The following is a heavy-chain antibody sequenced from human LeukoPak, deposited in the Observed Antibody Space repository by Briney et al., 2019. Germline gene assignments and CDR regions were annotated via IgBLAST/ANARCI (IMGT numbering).Heavy chain of an antibody. V-gene: IGHV4-59*01. CDR2: MHYGGST. CDR3: ARERTWIQPGYGWFDP. Sequence: PSETLSLTCIVSGGSITNYYWSWIRQPPGKGLEWIAYMHYGGSTNYNPSLRGRVTISVDTSKNQFSLKLSSMTAADTAVYFCARERTWIQPGYGWFDPWGQGTLVTVSS. CDR1: GGSITNYY. J-gene: IGHJ5*02. D-gene: IGHD5-18*01.